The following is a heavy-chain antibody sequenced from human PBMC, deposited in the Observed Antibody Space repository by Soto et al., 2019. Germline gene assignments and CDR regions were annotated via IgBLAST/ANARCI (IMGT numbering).Heavy chain of an antibody. CDR3: ATHRVGYNSDQLWYFDL. Sequence: QVQLVQSGAEVKNPGASVKVSCKASGYTFTGYYMHWVRQAPGQGLEWMGWINPNSGGTNYAQKFQGRVTMTRDTSISTAYMELSRLRSDDTAVYYCATHRVGYNSDQLWYFDLWGRGTLVTVSS. J-gene: IGHJ2*01. V-gene: IGHV1-2*02. CDR1: GYTFTGYY. CDR2: INPNSGGT. D-gene: IGHD1-1*01.